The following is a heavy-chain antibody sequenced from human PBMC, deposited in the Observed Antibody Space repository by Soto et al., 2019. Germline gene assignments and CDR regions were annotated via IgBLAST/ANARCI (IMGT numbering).Heavy chain of an antibody. D-gene: IGHD3-3*01. CDR3: ARQKSRLITIFGVGGYYYMDV. Sequence: SETLSLTCTVSGGSISSYYWSWIRQPPGKGLEWIGYIYYSGSTNYNPSLKSRVTISVDTSKNQFSLKLSSVTAADTAVYYCARQKSRLITIFGVGGYYYMDVWGKGTTVTVSS. V-gene: IGHV4-59*08. CDR1: GGSISSYY. CDR2: IYYSGST. J-gene: IGHJ6*03.